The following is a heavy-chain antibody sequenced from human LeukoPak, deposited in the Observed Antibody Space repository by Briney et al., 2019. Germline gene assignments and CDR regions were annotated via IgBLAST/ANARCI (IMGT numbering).Heavy chain of an antibody. CDR1: GFTFSAIP. D-gene: IGHD6-6*01. Sequence: QPGGSLRLSCAASGFTFSAIPMTWVRQAPGKGLQWVANINADGSETHYVDSVKGRFTISRDNAKNSLFLQMNSLRAEDTAIYYCARDHSSSSSTLDYWGQGTLVTVSS. CDR2: INADGSET. CDR3: ARDHSSSSSTLDY. J-gene: IGHJ4*02. V-gene: IGHV3-7*03.